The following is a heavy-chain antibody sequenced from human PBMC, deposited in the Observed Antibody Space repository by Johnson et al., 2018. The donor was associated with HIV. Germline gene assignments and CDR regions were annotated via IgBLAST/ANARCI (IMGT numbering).Heavy chain of an antibody. CDR2: MWYDGSNK. Sequence: QVQLVESGGGVVQPGRSLRLSCAASGFTYSSYAMHWVRQAPGKGLEWVAVMWYDGSNKYYADSVKGRFIISRDNSKNTLYLQMNSLRAEDTAVYYCAKCREQLVRDAFDIWGQGTMVTVSS. D-gene: IGHD6-6*01. V-gene: IGHV3-33*06. J-gene: IGHJ3*02. CDR3: AKCREQLVRDAFDI. CDR1: GFTYSSYA.